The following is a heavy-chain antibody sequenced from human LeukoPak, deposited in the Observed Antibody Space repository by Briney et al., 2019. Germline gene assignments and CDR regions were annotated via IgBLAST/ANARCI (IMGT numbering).Heavy chain of an antibody. CDR1: GGSISSCY. V-gene: IGHV4-59*01. D-gene: IGHD6-19*01. Sequence: SETLSLTCTVSGGSISSCYWSWIRQPPGKGLEWIGYIYYSGSTNYNPSLKSRVTISVDTSKNQFSLKLSSVTAADTAVYYCASSVAGTGVYYFDYWGQGTLVTVSS. CDR3: ASSVAGTGVYYFDY. J-gene: IGHJ4*02. CDR2: IYYSGST.